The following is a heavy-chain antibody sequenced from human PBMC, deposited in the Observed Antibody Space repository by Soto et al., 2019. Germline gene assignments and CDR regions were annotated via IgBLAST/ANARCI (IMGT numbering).Heavy chain of an antibody. D-gene: IGHD1-7*01. Sequence: SVPVTCKFSGIRFSRYVSSWVRQAPDPGLECLGRIIPIFNSTKYAHSFQCRFTITADKATSTASFELSSLRSDDTAVYYWAREGRGKKAGYNELVRLGYWVRETLFPFSS. CDR2: IIPIFNST. V-gene: IGHV1-69*06. CDR3: AREGRGKKAGYNELVRLGY. J-gene: IGHJ4*02. CDR1: GIRFSRYV.